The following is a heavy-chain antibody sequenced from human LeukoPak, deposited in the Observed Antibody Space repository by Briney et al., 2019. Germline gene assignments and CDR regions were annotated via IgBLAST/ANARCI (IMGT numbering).Heavy chain of an antibody. D-gene: IGHD3-10*01. J-gene: IGHJ4*02. Sequence: GGSLRLSCAASGFTFTTYAMHWVRQAPGKGLEWVSYISSSGSTIYYADSVKGRFTISRDNAKNSLYLQMNSLRAEDTAVYYCAREFGELLGDYWGQGTLVTVSS. V-gene: IGHV3-48*03. CDR3: AREFGELLGDY. CDR1: GFTFTTYA. CDR2: ISSSGSTI.